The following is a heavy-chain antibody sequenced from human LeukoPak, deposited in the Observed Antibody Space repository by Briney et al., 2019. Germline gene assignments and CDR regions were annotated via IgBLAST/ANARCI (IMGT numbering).Heavy chain of an antibody. CDR1: GFSFSAYS. CDR3: AELGITMIGGV. V-gene: IGHV3-48*04. Sequence: GGSLRLSCVGTGFSFSAYSMNWIRQAPGKGLEWVSYISSSGSTIYYADSVKGRFTISRDNAKNSLYLQMNSLRAEDTAVYYCAELGITMIGGVWGKGTTVTISS. CDR2: ISSSGSTI. D-gene: IGHD3-10*02. J-gene: IGHJ6*04.